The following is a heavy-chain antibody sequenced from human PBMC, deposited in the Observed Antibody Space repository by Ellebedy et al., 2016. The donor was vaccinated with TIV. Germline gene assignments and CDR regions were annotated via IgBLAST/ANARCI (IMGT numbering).Heavy chain of an antibody. Sequence: PGGSLRLSCAASGFTFSSFSMNGVRQAPGKGLEWLSYISSGSSTRYYADSVKGRFTISRDNDKNSLYLQMNSLRAEDTAVYYFATGVVAGTFFDYWGQGTLVTVSS. CDR3: ATGVVAGTFFDY. D-gene: IGHD6-19*01. V-gene: IGHV3-48*01. J-gene: IGHJ4*02. CDR1: GFTFSSFS. CDR2: ISSGSSTR.